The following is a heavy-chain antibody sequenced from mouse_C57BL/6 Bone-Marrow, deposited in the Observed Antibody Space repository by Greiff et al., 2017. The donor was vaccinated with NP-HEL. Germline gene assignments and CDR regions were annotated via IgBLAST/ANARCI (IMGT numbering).Heavy chain of an antibody. CDR1: GFTFSSYA. CDR2: ISDGGSYT. V-gene: IGHV5-4*03. J-gene: IGHJ2*01. D-gene: IGHD3-2*02. Sequence: EVMLVESGGGLVKPGGSLTLSCAASGFTFSSYAMSWVRQTPEKRLEWVAAISDGGSYTYYPDNVKGRFTISRDNAKNNLYLQMSHLKSEDTAMYYCARVGTAQATREIDYWGQGTTLTVSS. CDR3: ARVGTAQATREIDY.